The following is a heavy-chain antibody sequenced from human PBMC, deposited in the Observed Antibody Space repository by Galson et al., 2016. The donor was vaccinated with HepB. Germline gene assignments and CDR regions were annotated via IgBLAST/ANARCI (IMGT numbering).Heavy chain of an antibody. CDR1: GFNFNDYA. V-gene: IGHV3-9*01. CDR3: ARDISPSGDYVAVSPTPGAYFGMDV. CDR2: IDRDGDKI. Sequence: SLRLSCASSGFNFNDYAMHWVRHAPGKSLEWLSGIDRDGDKIGYAESVKGRFTISRHNDENSLYLQMNSLRPEDTGLYYCARDISPSGDYVAVSPTPGAYFGMDVWGQGTSVIVS. J-gene: IGHJ6*02. D-gene: IGHD4-17*01.